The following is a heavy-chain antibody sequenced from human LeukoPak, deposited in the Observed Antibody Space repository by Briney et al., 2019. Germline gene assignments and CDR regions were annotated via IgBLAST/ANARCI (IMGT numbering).Heavy chain of an antibody. J-gene: IGHJ4*02. CDR3: TRDPAYYLRYGYFDY. D-gene: IGHD5/OR15-5a*01. V-gene: IGHV3-21*01. Sequence: GGSLRLSCSASGFISSTSAMNWVRQAPGKGLEWVSSMNNVGSHIYYRDSVKGRFTISRDNAKNSVYLQMNNLRAADTALYYCTRDPAYYLRYGYFDYWGQGILVTVSS. CDR1: GFISSTSA. CDR2: MNNVGSHI.